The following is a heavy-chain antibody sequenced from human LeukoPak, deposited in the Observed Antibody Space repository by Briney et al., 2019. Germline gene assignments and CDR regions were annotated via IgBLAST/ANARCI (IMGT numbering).Heavy chain of an antibody. CDR3: ALGRGDPYYFDY. CDR2: IYHSGST. J-gene: IGHJ4*02. D-gene: IGHD3-10*01. Sequence: SETLSLTCTVSGYSISNDYYWGWIRQPPGKGLEWIGSIYHSGSTYYNPSLKSRVTISVDPSKNQFSLKLSSVTAADTAVYYCALGRGDPYYFDYWGQGTLVTVSS. CDR1: GYSISNDYY. V-gene: IGHV4-38-2*02.